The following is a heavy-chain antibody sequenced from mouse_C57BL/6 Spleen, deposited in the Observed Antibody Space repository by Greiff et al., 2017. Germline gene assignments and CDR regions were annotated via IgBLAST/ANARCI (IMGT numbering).Heavy chain of an antibody. CDR3: ARFNPRYYAMDY. V-gene: IGHV1-18*01. CDR2: IHPTNGGT. Sequence: EVQLQQSGPALVKPGASVTIPCKASGYTFTDYNMDWVKQSHGKSLEWIGDIHPTNGGTIYNQKFKGKVTLTVDKSSSTAYMELRSLPSEYTAGYDCARFNPRYYAMDYWGQGTSVTVAS. J-gene: IGHJ4*01. CDR1: GYTFTDYN.